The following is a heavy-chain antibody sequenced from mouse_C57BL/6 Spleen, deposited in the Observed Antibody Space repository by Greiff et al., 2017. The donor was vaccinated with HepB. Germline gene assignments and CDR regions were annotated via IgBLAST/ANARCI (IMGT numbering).Heavy chain of an antibody. CDR3: AYYRNYGYAMDY. V-gene: IGHV1-64*01. CDR2: IHPNSGST. CDR1: GYTFTSYW. Sequence: QVQLQQPGAELVKPGASVKLSCKASGYTFTSYWMHWVKQRPGQGLEWIGMIHPNSGSTNYNEKFKSKATLTVDKSSSTAYMQLSSLTSEDSAVYYCAYYRNYGYAMDYWGQGTSVTVSS. J-gene: IGHJ4*01. D-gene: IGHD2-5*01.